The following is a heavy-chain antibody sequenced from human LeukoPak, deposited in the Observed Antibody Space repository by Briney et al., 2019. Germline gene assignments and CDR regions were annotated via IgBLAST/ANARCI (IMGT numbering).Heavy chain of an antibody. V-gene: IGHV3-30*02. Sequence: PGGSLRLSCAASGFTFSSYGMHWVRQAPGKGLEWVAFIRYDGSNEYYADSVKGRFTISRDNSKNTLYLQMNSLRAEDTAVYYCASSTGDKYSSSWGAFDIWGQGTMVTVSS. J-gene: IGHJ3*02. CDR1: GFTFSSYG. D-gene: IGHD6-6*01. CDR3: ASSTGDKYSSSWGAFDI. CDR2: IRYDGSNE.